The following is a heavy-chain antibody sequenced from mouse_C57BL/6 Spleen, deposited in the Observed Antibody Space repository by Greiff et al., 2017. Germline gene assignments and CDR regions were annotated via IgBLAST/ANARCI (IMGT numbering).Heavy chain of an antibody. CDR2: IDPSDSYT. CDR1: GYTFTSYW. CDR3: ARREGYGSPLFAY. V-gene: IGHV1-69*01. D-gene: IGHD1-1*01. Sequence: VQLKQPGAELVMPGASVKLSCKASGYTFTSYWMHWVKQRPGQGLEWIGEIDPSDSYTNYNQKFKGKSTLTVDKSSSTAYMQLSSLTSEDSAVYYCARREGYGSPLFAYWGQGTLVTVSA. J-gene: IGHJ3*01.